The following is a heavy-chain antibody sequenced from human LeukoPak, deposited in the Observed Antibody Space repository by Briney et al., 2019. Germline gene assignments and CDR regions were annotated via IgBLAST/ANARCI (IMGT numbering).Heavy chain of an antibody. D-gene: IGHD6-13*01. J-gene: IGHJ6*02. CDR3: ARAAGSSWPYYYYGMDV. CDR1: GGSISSGGYY. V-gene: IGHV4-31*03. Sequence: SQTLSLTCTVSGGSISSGGYYWRWLRQHPGTGLEWIGYIYYSGSTYYNPSLKSRLTISVDTSKNQFSLKLSSVTAADTAVYYCARAAGSSWPYYYYGMDVWGQGTTVTVSS. CDR2: IYYSGST.